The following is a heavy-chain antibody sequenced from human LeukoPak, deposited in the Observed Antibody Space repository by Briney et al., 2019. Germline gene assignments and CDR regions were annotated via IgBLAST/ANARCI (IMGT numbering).Heavy chain of an antibody. CDR2: INHSGST. J-gene: IGHJ4*02. D-gene: IGHD2-15*01. CDR3: AREAPPARIARRGFFDY. CDR1: AGSFSGYY. Sequence: SETLSLTCALYAGSFSGYYSGCGRQPPGKWMEWVGEINHSGSTNYNPSLKSRVIISVDPSTNQFSLKLSSVTAADTAVYYCAREAPPARIARRGFFDYWGQGALVTVSS. V-gene: IGHV4-34*01.